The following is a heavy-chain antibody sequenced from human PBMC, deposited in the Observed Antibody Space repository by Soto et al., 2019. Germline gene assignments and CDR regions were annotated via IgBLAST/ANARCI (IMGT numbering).Heavy chain of an antibody. CDR2: IYHSGSP. D-gene: IGHD3-3*01. CDR3: MTLLPGVVVTVLHTPA. Sequence: QVQLRESGPRLVKTSGTLSLTCAVSGGSISYTNWWTWVRQTPGKGLEWTGEIYHSGSPTYSPSPSARATRSGDKCNNQGSLRLRFVTDQHTAVYYCMTLLPGVVVTVLHTPAWGEGIQVTVSS. J-gene: IGHJ5*02. V-gene: IGHV4-4*02. CDR1: GGSISYTNW.